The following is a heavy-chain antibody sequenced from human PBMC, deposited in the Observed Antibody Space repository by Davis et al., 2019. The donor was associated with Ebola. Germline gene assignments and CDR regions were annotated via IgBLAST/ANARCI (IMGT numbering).Heavy chain of an antibody. D-gene: IGHD5-12*01. J-gene: IGHJ4*02. CDR2: IYYGGST. V-gene: IGHV4-30-4*07. CDR3: ARDSGYSGYDFNY. CDR1: GGSISSGGYS. Sequence: MPSETLSLTCAVPGGSISSGGYSWSWIRQPPGKGLEWIGYIYYGGSTYYNPSLKSRVTIAVDTSTNQFSMKLSSVTAADTAVYYCARDSGYSGYDFNYWGQGTLVTVSS.